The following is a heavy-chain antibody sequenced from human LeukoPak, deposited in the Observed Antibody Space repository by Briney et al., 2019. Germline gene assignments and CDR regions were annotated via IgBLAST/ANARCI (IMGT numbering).Heavy chain of an antibody. J-gene: IGHJ6*03. CDR3: AKNGDRGAYCTGGTCYPYFYYYMDV. Sequence: GGSLRLSCAASGFTFSTYGMHWVRQAPGRGLEWVAVISYDGGNKNYADSVKGRFTISRDNSKNTLFLQMNSLRAEDTAIYYCAKNGDRGAYCTGGTCYPYFYYYMDVWGKGTTVTI. CDR2: ISYDGGNK. CDR1: GFTFSTYG. D-gene: IGHD2-15*01. V-gene: IGHV3-30*18.